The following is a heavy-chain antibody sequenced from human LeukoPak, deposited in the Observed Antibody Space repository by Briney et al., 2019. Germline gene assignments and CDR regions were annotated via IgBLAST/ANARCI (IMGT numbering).Heavy chain of an antibody. D-gene: IGHD3-22*01. V-gene: IGHV3-15*07. Sequence: WVRQAPGKGLEWVGRIRSNSDGGTIDYAAPVKGRFTLSRDDSKTTLYLQMNSLQTEDTAVYYCATDFYDSTWGQGTLVTVSS. CDR3: ATDFYDST. J-gene: IGHJ5*02. CDR2: IRSNSDGGTI.